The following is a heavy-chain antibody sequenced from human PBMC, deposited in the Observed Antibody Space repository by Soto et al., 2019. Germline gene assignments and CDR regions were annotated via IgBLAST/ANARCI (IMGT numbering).Heavy chain of an antibody. CDR1: GFTFSLYS. D-gene: IGHD3-22*01. Sequence: PGGSLRLSCAASGFTFSLYSMIWVRQAPGKGLEWVASITSSSSYIYYEDSLNGRFTISRDNAKNSLFLQLDSLRAEDTAVYFCVRARSTDSRPDYWGQGTLVTVSS. V-gene: IGHV3-21*01. CDR2: ITSSSSYI. J-gene: IGHJ4*02. CDR3: VRARSTDSRPDY.